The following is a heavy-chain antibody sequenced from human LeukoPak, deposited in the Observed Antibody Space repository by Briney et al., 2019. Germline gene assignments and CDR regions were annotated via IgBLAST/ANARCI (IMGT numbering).Heavy chain of an antibody. Sequence: PGGSLRLSCAASGFTLSTYGMHWVRQAPGKGLEWVAFIRYDGSNKYYADSVKGRFTISRDNSKNTLYLQMNSLRAEDTAVYYCARDLKSSSVYWGQGTLVTVSS. V-gene: IGHV3-30*02. D-gene: IGHD6-6*01. CDR2: IRYDGSNK. J-gene: IGHJ4*02. CDR1: GFTLSTYG. CDR3: ARDLKSSSVY.